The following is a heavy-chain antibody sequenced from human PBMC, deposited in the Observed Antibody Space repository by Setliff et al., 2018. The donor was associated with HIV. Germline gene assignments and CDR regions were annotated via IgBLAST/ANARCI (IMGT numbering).Heavy chain of an antibody. J-gene: IGHJ4*02. V-gene: IGHV1-69*13. Sequence: ASVKVSCKASGGTFSSYAISWVRQAPGQGLEWMGGIIPILGPANYAQKFQGRVTITAGEYTTTSYMELRNLRSEDTAIYYCARDWRSGYDLNFDYWGQGTLVTVSS. CDR2: IIPILGPA. CDR1: GGTFSSYA. D-gene: IGHD5-12*01. CDR3: ARDWRSGYDLNFDY.